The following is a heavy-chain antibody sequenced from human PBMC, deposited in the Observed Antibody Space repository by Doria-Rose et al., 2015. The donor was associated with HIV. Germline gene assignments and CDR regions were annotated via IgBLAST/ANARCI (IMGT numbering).Heavy chain of an antibody. Sequence: VQLVQSGGGLVQPGRSLRLSCAASGFTFDDYAMHWVRQAPGKGLEWVSGLSWNSGSIGYADSVKGRFTISRDNAKNSLYLQMNSLRAEDTALYYCAKATSGSYYGYYFDYWGQGTLVTVSS. D-gene: IGHD1-26*01. J-gene: IGHJ4*02. CDR3: AKATSGSYYGYYFDY. CDR2: LSWNSGSI. CDR1: GFTFDDYA. V-gene: IGHV3-9*01.